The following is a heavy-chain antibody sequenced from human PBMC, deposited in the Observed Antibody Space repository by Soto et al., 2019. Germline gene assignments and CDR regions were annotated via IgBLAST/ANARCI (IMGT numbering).Heavy chain of an antibody. J-gene: IGHJ4*02. Sequence: PSETLSLTCTVSGGSISSGGYYWSWIRQHPGKGLEWIGYIYYSGSTYYNPSLKSRVTISVDTSKNQFSLKLSSVTAADTAVYYCARQGIAAAGTGTLDYWGREPWSPPPQ. D-gene: IGHD6-13*01. CDR2: IYYSGST. CDR1: GGSISSGGYY. CDR3: ARQGIAAAGTGTLDY. V-gene: IGHV4-31*03.